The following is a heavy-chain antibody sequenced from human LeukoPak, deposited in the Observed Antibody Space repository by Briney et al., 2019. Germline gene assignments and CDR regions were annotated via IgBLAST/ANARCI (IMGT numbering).Heavy chain of an antibody. D-gene: IGHD3-10*01. Sequence: SETLSLTCAVSGGSISSSNWWSWVRQPPGKGPEWIGEIYHSGSTNYNPSLKSRVTISVDKSKNQFSLKLSSVTAADTAVYYCARVFTGYYGSGSYVDYWGQGTLVTVSS. V-gene: IGHV4-4*02. CDR2: IYHSGST. J-gene: IGHJ4*02. CDR1: GGSISSSNW. CDR3: ARVFTGYYGSGSYVDY.